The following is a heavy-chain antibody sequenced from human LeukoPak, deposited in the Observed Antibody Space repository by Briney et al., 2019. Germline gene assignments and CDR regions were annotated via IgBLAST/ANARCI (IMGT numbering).Heavy chain of an antibody. CDR2: IKSDGSAT. Sequence: SGGSLRLSCAASGFTFRTYWMHWVRQAPGKGLVWVSHIKSDGSATTYADSVKGRFTISRDNAKNTLYLQMNSLTAEDTAVYYCARGFSYNHFDYWGQGTLVTVSS. D-gene: IGHD5-24*01. CDR1: GFTFRTYW. V-gene: IGHV3-74*01. J-gene: IGHJ4*02. CDR3: ARGFSYNHFDY.